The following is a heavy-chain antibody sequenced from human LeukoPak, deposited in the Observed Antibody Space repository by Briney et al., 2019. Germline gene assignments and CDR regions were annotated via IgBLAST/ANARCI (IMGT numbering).Heavy chain of an antibody. CDR1: GYSISSNHW. CDR3: ARIGPILGAAWVDY. D-gene: IGHD3-3*02. J-gene: IGHJ4*02. Sequence: PSETLSLTCAVSGYSISSNHWWGWIRQPPGKGLEWIGYIFYAGSTYYNPSLKSRVTMSVDTSKNQFSLRLSSVTAVDTAVYYCARIGPILGAAWVDYWGQGTLASVSS. CDR2: IFYAGST. V-gene: IGHV4-28*01.